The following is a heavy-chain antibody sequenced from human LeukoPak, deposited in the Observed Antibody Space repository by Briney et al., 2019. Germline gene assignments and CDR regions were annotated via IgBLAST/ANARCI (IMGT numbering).Heavy chain of an antibody. D-gene: IGHD6-13*01. CDR3: VRTNLGAVDLFDY. CDR1: GFTFRDFW. CDR2: IEQDGNEV. J-gene: IGHJ4*02. V-gene: IGHV3-7*01. Sequence: GGSLRLSCAVSGFTFRDFWMNWVRQAPGKGLEWVANIEQDGNEVNYVDSVKGRFTISRDNAKNSLFLQMNSPRVEDTAVYYCVRTNLGAVDLFDYWGQGTLITVSS.